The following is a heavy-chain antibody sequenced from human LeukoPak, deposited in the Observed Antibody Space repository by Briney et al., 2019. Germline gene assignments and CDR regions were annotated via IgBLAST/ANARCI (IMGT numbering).Heavy chain of an antibody. CDR3: AAGPAPTTVDY. CDR1: GFTFTSSA. CDR2: IVVGSGNT. J-gene: IGHJ4*02. V-gene: IGHV1-58*02. D-gene: IGHD4-17*01. Sequence: SVKVSCEASGFTFTSSAMQWVQQARGQRLEWIGWIVVGSGNTNYAQKFQERVTITRDMSTSTAYMELSSLRSEDTAVYYCAAGPAPTTVDYWGQGTLVTVSS.